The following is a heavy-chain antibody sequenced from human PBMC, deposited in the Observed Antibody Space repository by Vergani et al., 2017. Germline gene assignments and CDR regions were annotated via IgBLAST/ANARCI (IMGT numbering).Heavy chain of an antibody. CDR3: AKLPEAPQNDFWSGLDFDY. CDR2: IWYDGSNK. Sequence: QVQLVESGGGVVQPGRSLRLSCAASGFTFSSYGMHWVRQAPGKGLEWVAVIWYDGSNKYYADSVKGRFTISRDNSKNTLYLQMNSLRAEDTAVYYCAKLPEAPQNDFWSGLDFDYWGQGTLVTVSS. D-gene: IGHD3-3*01. CDR1: GFTFSSYG. V-gene: IGHV3-33*06. J-gene: IGHJ4*02.